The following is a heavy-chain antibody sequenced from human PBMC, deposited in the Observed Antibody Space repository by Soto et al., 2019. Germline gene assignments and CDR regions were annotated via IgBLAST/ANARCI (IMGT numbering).Heavy chain of an antibody. V-gene: IGHV1-69*01. CDR3: ARDRGVAVAGTWYFDL. D-gene: IGHD6-19*01. CDR2: IIPIFGTP. CDR1: GGTFSSYA. J-gene: IGHJ2*01. Sequence: QVQLVQPGAEVKKPGSSVKVSCKASGGTFSSYAISWVRQAPGQGLEWMGGIIPIFGTPNYAQKFQGRVTITADESTSTAYMELSSLRSEDTAVYYCARDRGVAVAGTWYFDLCGRGTLVTVSS.